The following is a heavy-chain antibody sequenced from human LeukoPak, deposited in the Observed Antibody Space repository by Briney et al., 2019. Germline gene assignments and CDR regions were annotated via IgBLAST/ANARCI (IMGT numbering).Heavy chain of an antibody. CDR3: ARDTGLLGYSGYGGWFDP. CDR2: ISSSGSTI. D-gene: IGHD5-12*01. CDR1: GFTFSSYN. J-gene: IGHJ5*02. Sequence: GGSLRLSCAASGFTFSSYNMNWVRQAPGKGLEWVSYISSSGSTIYYADSVKGRFTISRDNAKNSLYLQLNSLRPEDTAVYYCARDTGLLGYSGYGGWFDPWGQGTLVSVSS. V-gene: IGHV3-48*01.